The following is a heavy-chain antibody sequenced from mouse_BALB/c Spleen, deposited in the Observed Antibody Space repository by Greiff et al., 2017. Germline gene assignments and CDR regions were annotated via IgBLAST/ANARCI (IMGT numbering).Heavy chain of an antibody. V-gene: IGHV7-3*02. CDR3: ARDGEGFAY. CDR2: IRNKANGYTT. CDR1: GFTFTDYY. J-gene: IGHJ3*01. Sequence: EVKLVESGGGLVQPGGSLRLSCATSGFTFTDYYMSWVRQPPGKALEWLGFIRNKANGYTTEYSASVKGRFTISRDNSQSILYLQMNTLRAEDSATYYCARDGEGFAYWGQGTLVTVSA.